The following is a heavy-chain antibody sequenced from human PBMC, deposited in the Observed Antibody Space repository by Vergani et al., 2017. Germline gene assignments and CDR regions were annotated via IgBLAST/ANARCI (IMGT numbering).Heavy chain of an antibody. D-gene: IGHD1-1*01. Sequence: EVQLVESGGGLVKPGGSLRLSCAASGFTFSTYSVNWVRQAPGKGLEWVSSISSSSSYIYYADSVKGLFTIARDNAKNTLYLQMNSLRAEDTAVYYCAREAPGTIDAFDIWGQGTMVTVSS. CDR2: ISSSSSYI. CDR1: GFTFSTYS. J-gene: IGHJ3*02. CDR3: AREAPGTIDAFDI. V-gene: IGHV3-21*02.